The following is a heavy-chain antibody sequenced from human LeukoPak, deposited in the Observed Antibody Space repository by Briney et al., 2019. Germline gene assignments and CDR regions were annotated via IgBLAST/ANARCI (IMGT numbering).Heavy chain of an antibody. D-gene: IGHD5-18*01. Sequence: GGSLRLSCAASGFTVSTNYMIWVRQAPGKGVEWVSVIYSDSSTYYADSVKGRFTISRDNSKNTLYLQMNSLRAEDTAVYYCAKEGYSYANGDYFDYWGQGTLVTVSS. V-gene: IGHV3-66*02. CDR1: GFTVSTNY. CDR3: AKEGYSYANGDYFDY. CDR2: IYSDSST. J-gene: IGHJ4*02.